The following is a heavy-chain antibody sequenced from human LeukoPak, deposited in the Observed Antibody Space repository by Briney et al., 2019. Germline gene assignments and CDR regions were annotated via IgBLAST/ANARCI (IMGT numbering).Heavy chain of an antibody. CDR2: ISGSGGST. Sequence: GGSLRLSCAASGFTFSSYAMSWVRQAPGKGLEWVSAISGSGGSTYYADSVKGRFTISRDNSKNTLYLQMNSLRAEDTAVYYCAKGHSGYDYARDFDYWGQGTLVTASS. V-gene: IGHV3-23*01. J-gene: IGHJ4*02. CDR3: AKGHSGYDYARDFDY. D-gene: IGHD5-12*01. CDR1: GFTFSSYA.